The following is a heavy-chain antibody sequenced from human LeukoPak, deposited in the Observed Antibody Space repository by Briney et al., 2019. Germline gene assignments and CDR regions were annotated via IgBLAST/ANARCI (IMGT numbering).Heavy chain of an antibody. D-gene: IGHD4-11*01. CDR3: ARAFNYGNDY. V-gene: IGHV4-31*03. J-gene: IGHJ4*02. Sequence: SETLSLTCTVSGGSISSGGYYWSWIRQHPGKGLEWIGYIYYSGSTYYNPSLKSRVTIPVDTSKNQFSLKLSSVTAADTAVYYCARAFNYGNDYWGQGTLVTVSS. CDR1: GGSISSGGYY. CDR2: IYYSGST.